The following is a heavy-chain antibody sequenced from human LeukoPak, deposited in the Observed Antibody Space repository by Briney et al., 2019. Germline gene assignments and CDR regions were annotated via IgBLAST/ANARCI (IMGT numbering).Heavy chain of an antibody. CDR2: IGGSGGST. CDR3: AKDRMAAVAAAGADDY. D-gene: IGHD6-13*01. V-gene: IGHV3-23*01. J-gene: IGHJ4*02. CDR1: GFTFSSYA. Sequence: PGGSLRLSCAASGFTFSSYAMSWVRQAPGRGLEWVSAIGGSGGSTYYADSVKGRFTISRDNSKNTLYLQMNSLRAEDTAVYYCAKDRMAAVAAAGADDYWGQGTLVTVSS.